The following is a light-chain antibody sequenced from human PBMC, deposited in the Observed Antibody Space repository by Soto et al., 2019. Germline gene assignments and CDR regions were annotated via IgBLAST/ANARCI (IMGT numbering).Light chain of an antibody. CDR1: QSLSSW. J-gene: IGKJ2*01. V-gene: IGKV1-5*03. CDR2: KTS. Sequence: DIQMTQSPFTLSASVGDRVTITCRASQSLSSWLAWYQQKPGKAPKLLIYKTSSLESGVPSRFRGSGSGTEFTLTISSLQPDDIATYYCQQSKSYPYTFGQGTKLEIK. CDR3: QQSKSYPYT.